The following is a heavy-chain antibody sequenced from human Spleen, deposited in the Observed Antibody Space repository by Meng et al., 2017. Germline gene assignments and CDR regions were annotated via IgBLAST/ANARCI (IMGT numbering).Heavy chain of an antibody. CDR3: AAYYDILTGYRH. CDR1: GYIFTNYW. CDR2: IYPGDSDT. J-gene: IGHJ4*02. V-gene: IGHV5-51*01. D-gene: IGHD3-9*01. Sequence: KVSCKGSGYIFTNYWVGWVRQMPGKGLEWMGIIYPGDSDTRYSPSFQGQVTISADKSISTAYLQWSSLKASDTAMYYCAAYYDILTGYRHWGQGTLVTVSS.